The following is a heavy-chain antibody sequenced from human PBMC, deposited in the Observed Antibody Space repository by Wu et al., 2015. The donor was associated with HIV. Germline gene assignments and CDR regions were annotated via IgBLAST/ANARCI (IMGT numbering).Heavy chain of an antibody. CDR1: GGTFSSYA. V-gene: IGHV1-69*05. J-gene: IGHJ6*02. D-gene: IGHD1-26*01. CDR3: ARELEWELLRPRWATQGDYYYYGMDV. CDR2: IIPIFGTA. Sequence: QVQLVQSGAEVKKPGSSVKVSCKASGGTFSSYAISWVRQAPGQGLEWMGRIIPIFGTANYAQKFQGRVTITTDESTSTAYMELSSLRSEDTAVYYCARELEWELLRPRWATQGDYYYYGMDVWGQGTTVTVSS.